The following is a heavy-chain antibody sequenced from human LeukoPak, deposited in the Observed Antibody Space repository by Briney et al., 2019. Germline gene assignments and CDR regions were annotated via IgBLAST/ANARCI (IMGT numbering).Heavy chain of an antibody. V-gene: IGHV3-33*01. J-gene: IGHJ6*02. D-gene: IGHD2-15*01. Sequence: GGSLRLSCAASRFTFSSYGIHWVRQAPGKGLEWVAVIWYDGSNKYYADSVKGRFTISRDNSKNTLYLQMNSLTVEDTAVYYCTTSRYCYGGSCNSDYFYFGLDVWGQGTTVTVSS. CDR1: RFTFSSYG. CDR2: IWYDGSNK. CDR3: TTSRYCYGGSCNSDYFYFGLDV.